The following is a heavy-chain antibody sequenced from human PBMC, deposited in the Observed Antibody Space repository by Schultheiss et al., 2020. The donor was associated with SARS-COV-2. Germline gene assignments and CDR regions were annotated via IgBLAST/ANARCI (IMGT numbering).Heavy chain of an antibody. D-gene: IGHD3-10*01. CDR3: ARFIPGEKYGVDV. V-gene: IGHV3-30*04. J-gene: IGHJ6*02. CDR1: GFTFNDYA. Sequence: GGSLRLSCIVSGFTFNDYAMTWVRQAPGKGLEWVAVISYDGSNKYYADSVKGRFTISRDNSKNTLYLQMNSLGAEDTAVYYCARFIPGEKYGVDVWGQGTTVTVSS. CDR2: ISYDGSNK.